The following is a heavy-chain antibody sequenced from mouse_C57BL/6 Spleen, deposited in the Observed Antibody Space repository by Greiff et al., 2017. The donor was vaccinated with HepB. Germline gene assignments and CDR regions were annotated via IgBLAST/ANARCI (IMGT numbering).Heavy chain of an antibody. V-gene: IGHV5-6*01. CDR3: ARHAHCSPFAY. D-gene: IGHD1-1*01. CDR1: GYTFSNYG. J-gene: IGHJ3*01. CDR2: ISSGGSYT. Sequence: EVQLQQSGAELVKPGASLKLSCAASGYTFSNYGMSWVSQTPDKRLEWVATISSGGSYTYYPDSVKGRFTISGDNATNTLYMQMSSLKSEDTAMYYCARHAHCSPFAYWGQGTPVTVSA.